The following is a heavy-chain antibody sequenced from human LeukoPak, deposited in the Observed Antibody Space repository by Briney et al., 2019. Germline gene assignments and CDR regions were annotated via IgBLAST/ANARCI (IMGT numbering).Heavy chain of an antibody. CDR3: AKYDSGSTIFYFDY. CDR1: GFTFSSYA. Sequence: GGSLRLSCAVSGFTFSSYAMSWVRQAPGKGLEWVSAISGSGGSTYYADSVKGRFTISRDNSKNTLYLQMNSLRAEDAAVYYCAKYDSGSTIFYFDYWGQGTLVTVSS. J-gene: IGHJ4*02. D-gene: IGHD3-10*01. CDR2: ISGSGGST. V-gene: IGHV3-23*01.